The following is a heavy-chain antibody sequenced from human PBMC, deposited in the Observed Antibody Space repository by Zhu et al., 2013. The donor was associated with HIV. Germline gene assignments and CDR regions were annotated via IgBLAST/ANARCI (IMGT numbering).Heavy chain of an antibody. V-gene: IGHV1-69*13. Sequence: QVQLVQSGAEVKKPGASVKVACKASGYTFSIHSIHWVRQAPGQGLEWMGGIIPIFRTADYTQKFQGRVTITADDSMSTAYMELSSLRSDDTAVYYCARGTLRDSLGLPVVPAAIHGDFYYDMDVWGRRDHGHRLL. J-gene: IGHJ6*02. CDR1: GYTFSIHS. D-gene: IGHD2-2*02. CDR3: ARGTLRDSLGLPVVPAAIHGDFYYDMDV. CDR2: IIPIFRTA.